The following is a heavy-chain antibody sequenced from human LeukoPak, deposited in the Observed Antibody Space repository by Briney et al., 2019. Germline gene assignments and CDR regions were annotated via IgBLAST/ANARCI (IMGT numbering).Heavy chain of an antibody. Sequence: ASVKVSCKASGYTFTSCGISWVRQAPGQGLEWMGWISAYNGNTNYAQKLQGRVTMTTDTSTSTAYMELRSLRSDDTAVYYCARDLTTLTRGVVIRYPAYWGQGTLVTVSS. J-gene: IGHJ4*02. V-gene: IGHV1-18*01. CDR2: ISAYNGNT. CDR1: GYTFTSCG. D-gene: IGHD3-3*01. CDR3: ARDLTTLTRGVVIRYPAY.